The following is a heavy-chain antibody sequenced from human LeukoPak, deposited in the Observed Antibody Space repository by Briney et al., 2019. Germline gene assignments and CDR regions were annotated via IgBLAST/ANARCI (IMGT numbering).Heavy chain of an antibody. J-gene: IGHJ6*03. V-gene: IGHV4-4*09. CDR3: ARTVHYYKYTDV. CDR1: GGSLSSYY. CDR2: IYSSGST. D-gene: IGHD4-11*01. Sequence: PSETLSLTCTVSGGSLSSYYWSWIRQPPGRGLEWIGYIYSSGSTNYNPSLQSRVTISEDSSKNQFSLRLRSVTAADTAVYYCARTVHYYKYTDVWGKATTVTVSS.